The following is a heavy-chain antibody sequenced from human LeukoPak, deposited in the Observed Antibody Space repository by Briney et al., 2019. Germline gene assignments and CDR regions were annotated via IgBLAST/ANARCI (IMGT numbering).Heavy chain of an antibody. CDR2: IKQDGSEK. J-gene: IGHJ6*03. Sequence: GSLRLSCAASGFTFSSYWMSWVRQAPGKGLEWVANIKQDGSEKYYLDSVKGRFTISRDNAKNSLYLQMNSLRAEDTAVYYCARDGSTVRDYYGSGSYYLYYYYYMDVWGKGTTVTVSS. V-gene: IGHV3-7*01. CDR3: ARDGSTVRDYYGSGSYYLYYYYYMDV. D-gene: IGHD3-10*01. CDR1: GFTFSSYW.